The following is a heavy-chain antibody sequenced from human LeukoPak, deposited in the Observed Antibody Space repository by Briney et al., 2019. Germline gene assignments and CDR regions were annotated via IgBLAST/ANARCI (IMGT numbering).Heavy chain of an antibody. D-gene: IGHD6-13*01. Sequence: GRSLRLSCAPSGFTVSDYWMNWVRQAPGKGLEWVASIKHDGSETFYVESVKGRFTISRDNAKNSVYLQMNSLRFQDTAVYYCARVAAAVSRDYWGQGTLVIVSS. CDR1: GFTVSDYW. CDR3: ARVAAAVSRDY. J-gene: IGHJ4*02. V-gene: IGHV3-7*01. CDR2: IKHDGSET.